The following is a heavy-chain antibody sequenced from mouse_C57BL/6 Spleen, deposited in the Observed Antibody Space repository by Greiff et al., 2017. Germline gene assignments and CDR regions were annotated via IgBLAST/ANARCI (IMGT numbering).Heavy chain of an antibody. D-gene: IGHD1-1*01. CDR3: ARRSPYYYGSRLYYFDS. CDR1: GYSITSGYY. Sequence: EVKLQESGPGLVKPSQSLSLTCSVTGYSITSGYYWNWIRQFPGNKLEWMGYISYDGSNNYNPSLKNRISITRDTSKNQFFLKLNSVTTEDTATYYCARRSPYYYGSRLYYFDSWGQGTTLTVSS. CDR2: ISYDGSN. V-gene: IGHV3-6*01. J-gene: IGHJ2*01.